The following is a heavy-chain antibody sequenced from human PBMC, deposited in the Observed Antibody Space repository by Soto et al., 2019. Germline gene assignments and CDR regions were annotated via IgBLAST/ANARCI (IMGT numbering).Heavy chain of an antibody. CDR3: AHRRRGAAPVYYYGMDV. CDR2: IYWDDDK. CDR1: GFSLSTSGVG. J-gene: IGHJ6*02. Sequence: QITLKESGPTLVKPTQTLTLTCTFSGFSLSTSGVGVGWIRQPPGKALEWLALIYWDDDKRYSPSLKSRLTITKDTSKNQVVLTMTNMDPVDTATYYCAHRRRGAAPVYYYGMDVWGQGTTVTVSS. D-gene: IGHD6-13*01. V-gene: IGHV2-5*02.